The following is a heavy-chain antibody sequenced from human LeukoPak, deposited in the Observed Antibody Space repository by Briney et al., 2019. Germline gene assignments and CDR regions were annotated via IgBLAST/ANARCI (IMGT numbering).Heavy chain of an antibody. CDR2: IRYDGSNK. D-gene: IGHD6-19*01. CDR3: ARDHGSGWFFDY. V-gene: IGHV3-30*02. CDR1: GFTFSSYG. Sequence: GGSLRLSCAASGFTFSSYGMHWVRQAPGKGLEWVAFIRYDGSNKYYADSVKGRFTISRDNAKNSLYLQMNSLRAEDTAVYYCARDHGSGWFFDYWGQGTLVTVSS. J-gene: IGHJ4*02.